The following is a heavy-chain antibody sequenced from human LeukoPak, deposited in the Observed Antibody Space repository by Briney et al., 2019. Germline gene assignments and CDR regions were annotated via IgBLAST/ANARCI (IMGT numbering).Heavy chain of an antibody. CDR3: APAPPRGAFDI. J-gene: IGHJ3*02. Sequence: GGSLRLSCAASGFTFSSYNMNWVRQAPGKGLEWISSITSSSYFIYYADSLKGRFTISRDNAKNSLFLQMNSLRVEDTAVYYCAPAPPRGAFDIWGQGTMVTVSS. CDR2: ITSSSYFI. V-gene: IGHV3-21*01. CDR1: GFTFSSYN.